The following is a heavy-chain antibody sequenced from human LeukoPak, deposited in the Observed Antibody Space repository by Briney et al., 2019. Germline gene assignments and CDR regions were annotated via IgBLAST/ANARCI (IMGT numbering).Heavy chain of an antibody. Sequence: SETLSLTCTVSGGSISGNYYWGWVRQPPGKGLEWIGSIFYSGKSNYNPSLKNRVSVSVDTSKNQFFLKLTSVTVADTAVYFCARLGDVEVNGGTLDYWGRGTLITVSS. CDR3: ARLGDVEVNGGTLDY. J-gene: IGHJ4*02. CDR1: GGSISGNYY. D-gene: IGHD3-16*01. V-gene: IGHV4-39*01. CDR2: IFYSGKS.